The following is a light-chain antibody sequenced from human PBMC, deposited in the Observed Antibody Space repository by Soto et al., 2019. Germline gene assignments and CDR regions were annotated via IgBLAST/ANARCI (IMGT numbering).Light chain of an antibody. Sequence: QSVLTQPPSVSGAPGQRVTISCTGSSSNIGAGYDVHWYQQRPGAAPKLLISANINRPSGVPDRFSGSKSGTSAPLAITGLQADDEGDYYCQSYDSTLSARYVFGTGTKLTVL. CDR3: QSYDSTLSARYV. V-gene: IGLV1-40*01. CDR2: ANI. CDR1: SSNIGAGYD. J-gene: IGLJ1*01.